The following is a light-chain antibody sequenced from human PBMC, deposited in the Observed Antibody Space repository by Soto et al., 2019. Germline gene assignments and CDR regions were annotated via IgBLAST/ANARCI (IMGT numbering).Light chain of an antibody. CDR2: DAS. J-gene: IGKJ1*01. CDR1: QSVRSN. CDR3: QQRSNWPWT. V-gene: IGKV3-11*01. Sequence: EIVLTQSPATLSLSPGERATLSCRASQSVRSNLAWYQQKPGQAPRLLIYDASNRATGIPGRFSGSGSGTDFTLTNTNLGPEDFAVYYCQQRSNWPWTFGQGAKVEIK.